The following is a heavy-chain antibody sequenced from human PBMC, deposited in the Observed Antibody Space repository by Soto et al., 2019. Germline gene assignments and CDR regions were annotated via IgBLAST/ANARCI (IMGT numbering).Heavy chain of an antibody. Sequence: PGGSLRLSCAASGFTFSSYAMHWVRQAQGKGLEWVAVISYDGSNKYYADSVKGRFTISRDNSKNTLYLQMNSLRAEDTAVYYCARASSRDSSGYNAFDIWGQGTMVTVSS. J-gene: IGHJ3*02. CDR3: ARASSRDSSGYNAFDI. V-gene: IGHV3-30-3*01. CDR2: ISYDGSNK. CDR1: GFTFSSYA. D-gene: IGHD3-22*01.